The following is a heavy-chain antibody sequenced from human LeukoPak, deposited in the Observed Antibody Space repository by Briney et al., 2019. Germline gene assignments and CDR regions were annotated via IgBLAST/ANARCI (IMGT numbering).Heavy chain of an antibody. CDR3: ARGRIAKIVVVHSFPYGMDV. CDR1: GGSFTDYF. CDR2: INDYTGDT. V-gene: IGHV4-34*01. Sequence: SETLSLTCTVFGGSFTDYFWTWIRHSPGKGLEWIGEINDYTGDTKYNPSLNSRVSISLEKSKNQLSLELRSVTAADTAVYYCARGRIAKIVVVHSFPYGMDVWGQGTTVTASS. J-gene: IGHJ6*02. D-gene: IGHD3-22*01.